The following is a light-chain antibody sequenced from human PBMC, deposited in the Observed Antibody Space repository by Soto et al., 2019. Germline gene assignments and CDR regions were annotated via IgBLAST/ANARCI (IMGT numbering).Light chain of an antibody. J-gene: IGKJ1*01. Sequence: EIVLTQSPGTLSLSPGERATLSCRASQSVSSSFLAWYQQKPGQAPRLLIYGAFSRATGIPDGFSGSGSGTNFSLTISILEHEDFAVYYCRQYGSSPWTFGQGTKVEIK. CDR3: RQYGSSPWT. CDR2: GAF. V-gene: IGKV3-20*01. CDR1: QSVSSSF.